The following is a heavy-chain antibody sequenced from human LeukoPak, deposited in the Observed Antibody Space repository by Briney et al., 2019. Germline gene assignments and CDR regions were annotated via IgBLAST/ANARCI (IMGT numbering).Heavy chain of an antibody. CDR1: GDPLSCAQ. CDR2: IYYSGTT. J-gene: IGHJ4*02. CDR3: ASGANWGSPDY. D-gene: IGHD7-27*01. Sequence: SSETLSLTCTVPGDPLSCAQWAWVRQSPGKGLEWIGYIYYSGTTSYEHTLKSRVTISLDTSKNQSSLKLSSVTAADTAVYYCASGANWGSPDYWGQGTLVTVSS. V-gene: IGHV4-59*13.